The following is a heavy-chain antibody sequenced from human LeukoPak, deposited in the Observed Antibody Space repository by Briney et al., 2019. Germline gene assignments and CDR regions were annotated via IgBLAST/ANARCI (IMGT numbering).Heavy chain of an antibody. CDR3: ASPKVYSSGWYDDLAPFDY. CDR1: GGTFSSYA. D-gene: IGHD6-19*01. CDR2: IIPIFGTA. V-gene: IGHV1-69*01. J-gene: IGHJ4*02. Sequence: SVKVSCKASGGTFSSYAISWVRQAPGQGLEWMGGIIPIFGTANYAQKFQGRVTITADESTSTAFMELSSLRSEDTAVYYCASPKVYSSGWYDDLAPFDYWGQGTLVTVSS.